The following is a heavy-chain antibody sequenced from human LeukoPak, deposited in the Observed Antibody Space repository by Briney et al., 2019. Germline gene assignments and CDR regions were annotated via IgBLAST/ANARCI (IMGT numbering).Heavy chain of an antibody. J-gene: IGHJ4*02. Sequence: GGSLRLSCAASGFTFTSAMRWVGRPPGRGLEWVSSITGSGDEAFYAGSAKGRFTTFRDNSKNTLYLQMNSLRAEDTAVYYCEKGVSQPRYYFEYWGRGTLVTVSS. CDR2: ITGSGDEA. CDR1: GFTFTSA. CDR3: EKGVSQPRYYFEY. D-gene: IGHD2-2*01. V-gene: IGHV3-23*01.